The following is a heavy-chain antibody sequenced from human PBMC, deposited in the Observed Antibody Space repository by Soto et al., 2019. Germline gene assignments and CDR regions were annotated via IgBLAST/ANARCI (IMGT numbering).Heavy chain of an antibody. CDR3: ARQVIDSGTGSNFQYYFDS. CDR1: GYSFAGYW. Sequence: GESLKISCKGSGYSFAGYWITWVRQKPGKGLEWMGRIDPSDSQTYYSPSFRGHVTISVTKSITTVFLQWSSLRASDTAMYYCARQVIDSGTGSNFQYYFDSWGQGTPVTVSS. J-gene: IGHJ4*02. CDR2: IDPSDSQT. V-gene: IGHV5-10-1*01. D-gene: IGHD6-13*01.